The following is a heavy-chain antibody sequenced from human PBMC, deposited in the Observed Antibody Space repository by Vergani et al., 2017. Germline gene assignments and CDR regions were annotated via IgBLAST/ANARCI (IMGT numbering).Heavy chain of an antibody. CDR1: GYTLTELS. V-gene: IGHV1-24*01. J-gene: IGHJ4*02. CDR2: FDPEDGET. CDR3: ATDKDVLRYFDWSLDY. D-gene: IGHD3-9*01. Sequence: QVQLVQSGAEVKKPGASVKVSCKVSGYTLTELSMHWVRQAPGKGREWMGGFDPEDGETIYAQKFQGRVTMTEDTSTDTAYMELSSLRSEDTAVYYRATDKDVLRYFDWSLDYWGQGTLVTVSS.